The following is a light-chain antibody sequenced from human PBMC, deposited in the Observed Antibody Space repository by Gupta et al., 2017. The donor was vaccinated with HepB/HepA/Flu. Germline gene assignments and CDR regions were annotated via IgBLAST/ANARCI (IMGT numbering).Light chain of an antibody. V-gene: IGLV4-60*03. J-gene: IGLJ3*02. CDR2: LEGSGNY. CDR1: SGHSTYI. Sequence: QPVLTHSSSASASLGSSVKLTCTLSSGHSTYIIAWHQQQPGRAPRYLMKLEGSGNYNTGSAVPDRFSGSSSGADRYLTLSNLQSEDEADYYCETWDSNTRVFGGGTKLTVL. CDR3: ETWDSNTRV.